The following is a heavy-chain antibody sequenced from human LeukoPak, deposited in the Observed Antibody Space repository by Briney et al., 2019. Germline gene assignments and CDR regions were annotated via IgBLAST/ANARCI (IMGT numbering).Heavy chain of an antibody. D-gene: IGHD6-13*01. CDR3: ARFSSSFGY. CDR1: GFTFSSYA. Sequence: GGSLRLSCAASGFTFSSYAMSWVRQAPGKGLEWVSSISASGGSTYYADSVKGRFTISRDNSKNTLYLQMNSLTAEDTAVYYCARFSSSFGYWGQGTLVTVSS. J-gene: IGHJ4*02. V-gene: IGHV3-23*01. CDR2: ISASGGST.